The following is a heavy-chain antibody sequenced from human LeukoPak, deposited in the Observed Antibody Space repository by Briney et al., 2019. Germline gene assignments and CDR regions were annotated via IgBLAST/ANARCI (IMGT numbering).Heavy chain of an antibody. D-gene: IGHD2-21*02. J-gene: IGHJ4*02. CDR2: INHSGST. CDR3: ARLVCGGDYYSDY. V-gene: IGHV4-34*01. Sequence: SETPSHTCAVYGGSFSGYYWSWIRQPPGKGLEWIGEINHSGSTNYNPSLKSRVTISVDTSKNQFSLKLSSVTAADTAVYYCARLVCGGDYYSDYWGQATVATVTS. CDR1: GGSFSGYY.